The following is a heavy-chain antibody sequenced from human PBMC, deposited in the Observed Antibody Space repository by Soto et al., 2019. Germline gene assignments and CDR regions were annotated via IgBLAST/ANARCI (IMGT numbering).Heavy chain of an antibody. D-gene: IGHD1-26*01. V-gene: IGHV3-72*01. CDR1: GFTFSAHY. Sequence: EVQLVESGGGLVQPGGSLRLSCAASGFTFSAHYMDWVRQAPGKGLEWVGRIKNKANSYTTEYAASVEGRFTISREDSQNSLYLQMNSLKTEYKAVYYCARVSLVGPSGGRYFDYWGQGSQVAVSS. CDR2: IKNKANSYTT. CDR3: ARVSLVGPSGGRYFDY. J-gene: IGHJ4*02.